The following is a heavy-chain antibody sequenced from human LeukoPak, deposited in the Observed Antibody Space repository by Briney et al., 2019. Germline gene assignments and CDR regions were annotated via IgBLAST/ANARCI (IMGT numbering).Heavy chain of an antibody. V-gene: IGHV4-39*01. Sequence: SETLSLTCTVSGGSISSSSYYWGWIRQPPGKGLEWIGSIYYSGSTYYNPSLKSRVTISVDTSKKQSSLKLSSVTAADTAVYYCAQLWFGELLYYYWGQGTLVTVSS. D-gene: IGHD3-10*01. J-gene: IGHJ4*02. CDR3: AQLWFGELLYYY. CDR1: GGSISSSSYY. CDR2: IYYSGST.